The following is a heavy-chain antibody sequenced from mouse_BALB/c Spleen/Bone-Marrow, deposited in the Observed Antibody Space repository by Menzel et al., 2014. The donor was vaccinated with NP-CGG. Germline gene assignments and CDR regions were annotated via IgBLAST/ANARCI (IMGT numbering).Heavy chain of an antibody. CDR3: ARYYYGSSLFAY. V-gene: IGHV14-3*02. CDR1: GFNIEDTY. J-gene: IGHJ3*01. Sequence: EVQLQQSGAELVEPGASVKLSCTASGFNIEDTYMYWVKQRPEQGLEWIGRIDPANGNTKYDPKFQDKATITADTSSNTAYLQLSSLTSEDTAVYYCARYYYGSSLFAYWGQGTLVTVSA. D-gene: IGHD1-1*01. CDR2: IDPANGNT.